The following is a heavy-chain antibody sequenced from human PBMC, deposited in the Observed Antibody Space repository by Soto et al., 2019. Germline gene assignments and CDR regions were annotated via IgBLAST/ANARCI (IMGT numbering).Heavy chain of an antibody. CDR2: INTNSGVT. D-gene: IGHD6-19*01. Sequence: QVQLVQSGAEVKKPGASVKVSCKASGYTFTDYYVHWVRQAPGQGLEWMGWINTNSGVTNFAQKFQGWVTLTRDTSVNTAYMELNRLKSDDTAVVFCAGGVSGWSPCDFWGQGTLVTVSS. CDR3: AGGVSGWSPCDF. V-gene: IGHV1-2*04. J-gene: IGHJ4*02. CDR1: GYTFTDYY.